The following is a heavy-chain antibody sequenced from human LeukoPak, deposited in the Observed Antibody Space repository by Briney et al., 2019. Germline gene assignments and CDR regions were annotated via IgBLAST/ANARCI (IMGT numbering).Heavy chain of an antibody. J-gene: IGHJ4*02. CDR3: ARDPTPGDPPHY. Sequence: GGSLRLSCAASGFTFSSYSMNWVSQAPGKGLEWVSSISSSSSYIYYADSVKGRFTISRDNAKNSLYLQMNSLRAEDTAVYYCARDPTPGDPPHYWGQGTLVTVSS. D-gene: IGHD4-17*01. CDR1: GFTFSSYS. V-gene: IGHV3-21*01. CDR2: ISSSSSYI.